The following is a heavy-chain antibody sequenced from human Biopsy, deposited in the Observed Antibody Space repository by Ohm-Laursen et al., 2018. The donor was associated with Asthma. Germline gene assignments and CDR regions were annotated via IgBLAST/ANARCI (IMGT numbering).Heavy chain of an antibody. J-gene: IGHJ6*02. D-gene: IGHD1-20*01. CDR2: ISYDGTNK. Sequence: SLRLSCSASGFSFSNFAIHWVRPAPGKGLEWVAVISYDGTNKDYADSVKGRFTFSRDNSQNTLSLEMNSLRVEDTAVYYCARDLRSDNWNPWGMDVWGLGTTVTVAS. CDR3: ARDLRSDNWNPWGMDV. V-gene: IGHV3-30*03. CDR1: GFSFSNFA.